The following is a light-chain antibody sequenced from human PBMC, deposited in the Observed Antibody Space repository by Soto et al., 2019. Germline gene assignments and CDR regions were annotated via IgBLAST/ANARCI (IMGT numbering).Light chain of an antibody. CDR3: QQYGSSPPYT. Sequence: EVVLTQSPGTLSLSPGERATLSCRASQSVSNNYFAWYQQKPCQAPRLLIFGSSDRATGIPDRFSGSGSGTDFHLTISSLEPEDFAVYYCQQYGSSPPYTFGQGTKREIK. CDR1: QSVSNNY. J-gene: IGKJ2*01. V-gene: IGKV3-20*01. CDR2: GSS.